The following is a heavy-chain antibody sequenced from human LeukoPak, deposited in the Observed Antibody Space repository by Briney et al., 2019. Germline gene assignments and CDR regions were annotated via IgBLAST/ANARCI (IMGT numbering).Heavy chain of an antibody. CDR3: AGKAVAGPYFDY. V-gene: IGHV4-34*01. J-gene: IGHJ4*02. D-gene: IGHD6-19*01. CDR1: GGSISSYY. CDR2: INHRGST. Sequence: SETLSLTCSVSGGSISSYYWSWIRQPPGKGLEWIGEINHRGSTNYNPSLKSRVSISVDTSKNQFSLKLTSVTAADTAVYYCAGKAVAGPYFDYWGQGTLVTVSS.